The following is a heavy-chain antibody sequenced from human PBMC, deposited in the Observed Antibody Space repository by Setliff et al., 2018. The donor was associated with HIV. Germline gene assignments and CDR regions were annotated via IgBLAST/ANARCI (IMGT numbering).Heavy chain of an antibody. CDR3: ARERKSGIAAAGTGRVFDY. CDR2: IYYSGST. J-gene: IGHJ4*02. CDR1: GVSISAYF. D-gene: IGHD6-13*01. Sequence: SETLSLTCAVSGVSISAYFWSWIRQSPEKGLEWIGYIYYSGSTNYNPSLKSRVTISVDTSKNQFSLKLSSVTAADTAVYYCARERKSGIAAAGTGRVFDYWGQGTLVTVSS. V-gene: IGHV4-59*01.